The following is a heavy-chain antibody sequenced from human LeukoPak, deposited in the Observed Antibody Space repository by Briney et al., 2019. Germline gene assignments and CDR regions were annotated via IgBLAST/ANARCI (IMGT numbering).Heavy chain of an antibody. V-gene: IGHV4-30-4*08. J-gene: IGHJ3*02. Sequence: PSQTQSLTCTVSGGSISSGDYYWSWIRQPPGKGLEWIGYIYYSGSTYYNPSLKSRVTISVDTSKNQFSLKLSSVTAADTAVYYCARDRSNLDAFDIWGQGTMVTVSS. CDR1: GGSISSGDYY. CDR3: ARDRSNLDAFDI. D-gene: IGHD4-11*01. CDR2: IYYSGST.